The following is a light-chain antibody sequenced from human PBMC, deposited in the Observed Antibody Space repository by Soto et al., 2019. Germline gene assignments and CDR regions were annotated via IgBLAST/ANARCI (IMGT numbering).Light chain of an antibody. CDR2: GAS. V-gene: IGKV3-20*01. CDR1: QSVTSSS. Sequence: EIVLTQSPGTLSLSPGERATLSCRASQSVTSSSLARYQHKPGQAPRLLIHGASTRATGTPQRFSGSGSGTDFPLAISRLEPDDLAAYCCQQYDSAVGISFGGGTKVEIK. CDR3: QQYDSAVGIS. J-gene: IGKJ4*01.